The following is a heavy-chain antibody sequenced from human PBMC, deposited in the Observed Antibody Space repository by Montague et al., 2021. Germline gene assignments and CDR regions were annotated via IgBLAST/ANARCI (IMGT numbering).Heavy chain of an antibody. Sequence: SETLSLTCTVSSGSIFHAHWSWVRQPPGKGLEWLGSMFYCGATSNNPSLKSRVTMSIDTSTSQFSLKLSFVTAADTAVYYCAKQDYFVSGTSYKGFDPWGQGTLVTVSS. V-gene: IGHV4-59*08. CDR1: SGSIFHAH. J-gene: IGHJ5*02. CDR2: MFYCGAT. D-gene: IGHD3-10*01. CDR3: AKQDYFVSGTSYKGFDP.